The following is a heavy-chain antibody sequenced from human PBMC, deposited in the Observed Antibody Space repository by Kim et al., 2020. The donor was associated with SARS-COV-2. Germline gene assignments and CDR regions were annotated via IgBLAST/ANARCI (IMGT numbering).Heavy chain of an antibody. V-gene: IGHV3-74*01. CDR2: VNSDGRTT. CDR3: TRVSSMWGSYHYYFAY. J-gene: IGHJ4*01. D-gene: IGHD3-16*01. Sequence: GGALRLSCAASGFIFNDYWMHWVRQAPGKGLVWVSRVNSDGRTTDYADSVKGRFTFVRDNSKNTLYLQMNSLRSEDTAVYFCTRVSSMWGSYHYYFAYWG. CDR1: GFIFNDYW.